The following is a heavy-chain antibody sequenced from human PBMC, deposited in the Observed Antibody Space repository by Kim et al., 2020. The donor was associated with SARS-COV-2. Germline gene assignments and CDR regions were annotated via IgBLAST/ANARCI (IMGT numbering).Heavy chain of an antibody. D-gene: IGHD5-12*01. CDR3: ARDRRSSVGGYDHGGPQYYYYYYGMDV. CDR1: GGSISSYY. V-gene: IGHV4-59*13. J-gene: IGHJ6*02. Sequence: SETLSLTCTVSGGSISSYYWSWIRQPPGKGLEWIGYIYYSGSTNYNPSLKSRVTISVDTSKNQFSLKLSSVTAADTAVYYCARDRRSSVGGYDHGGPQYYYYYYGMDVWGQGTTVTVSS. CDR2: IYYSGST.